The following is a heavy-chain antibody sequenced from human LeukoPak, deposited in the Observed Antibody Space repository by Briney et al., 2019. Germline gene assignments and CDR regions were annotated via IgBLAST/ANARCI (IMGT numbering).Heavy chain of an antibody. D-gene: IGHD3-10*01. Sequence: ASVKVSSKASGYTFTGYYMHWVRQAPGQGREWMGWINPNSGGTNYAQKFQGRVTMTRDTSISTAYMELSRLRSDDTAVYYCARALWFGELLSRWGQGTLVTVSS. CDR1: GYTFTGYY. CDR2: INPNSGGT. CDR3: ARALWFGELLSR. J-gene: IGHJ4*02. V-gene: IGHV1-2*02.